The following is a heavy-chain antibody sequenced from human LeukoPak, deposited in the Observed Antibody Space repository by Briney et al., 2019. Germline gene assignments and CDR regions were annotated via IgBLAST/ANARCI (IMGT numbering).Heavy chain of an antibody. D-gene: IGHD3-16*02. J-gene: IGHJ3*01. V-gene: IGHV3-23*01. CDR1: GFTFSGSA. CDR3: ARDMQLST. Sequence: PGGSLRLSCAASGFTFSGSAMSWVRQAPGEGLEWVSLSYSGANSYYTDSVRGRFTISRDNSKDTLFLQMNSLRAEDTAIYYCARDMQLSTWGLGTMVTVSS. CDR2: SYSGANS.